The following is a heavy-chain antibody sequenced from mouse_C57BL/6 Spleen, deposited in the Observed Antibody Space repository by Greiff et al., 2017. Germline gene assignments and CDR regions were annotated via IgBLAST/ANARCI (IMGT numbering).Heavy chain of an antibody. V-gene: IGHV1-82*01. J-gene: IGHJ3*01. CDR3: ARLPADWFAY. D-gene: IGHD6-1*01. CDR1: GYAFSSSW. CDR2: IYPGDGDT. Sequence: VQLQESGPELVKPGASVKISCKASGYAFSSSWMNWVKQRPGKGLEWIGRIYPGDGDTNYNGKFKGKATLTADKSSSTAYMQLSSLTSEDSAVYFCARLPADWFAYWGQGTLVTVSA.